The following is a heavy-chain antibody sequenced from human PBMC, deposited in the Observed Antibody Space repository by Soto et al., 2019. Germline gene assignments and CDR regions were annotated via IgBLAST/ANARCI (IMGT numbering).Heavy chain of an antibody. D-gene: IGHD3-10*01. CDR2: IYYSGST. J-gene: IGHJ6*02. CDR1: GGSISSGGYY. V-gene: IGHV4-31*03. CDR3: ARDTYYGSGSYYHDPHYYYYYGMDV. Sequence: QVQLQESGPGLVKPSQTLSLTCTVSGGSISSGGYYWSWIRQHPGKGLEWIGYIYYSGSTYYNPSLKSRVTISVDTSKNQFSLKLSSVTAADTAVYYWARDTYYGSGSYYHDPHYYYYYGMDVWGQGTTVTVSS.